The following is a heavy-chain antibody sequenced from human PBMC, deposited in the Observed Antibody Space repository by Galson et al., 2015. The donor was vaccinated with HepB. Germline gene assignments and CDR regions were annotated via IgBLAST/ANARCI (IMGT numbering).Heavy chain of an antibody. CDR1: GYTFTSYG. CDR3: ARAGRGAAAGTPYYYYGMDV. J-gene: IGHJ6*02. Sequence: SVKVSCKASGYTFTSYGISWVRQAPGRGLEWMGWISAYNGNTNYAQKLQGRVTMTTDTSTSTAYMELRSLRSDDTAVYYCARAGRGAAAGTPYYYYGMDVWGQGTTVTVSS. V-gene: IGHV1-18*04. D-gene: IGHD6-13*01. CDR2: ISAYNGNT.